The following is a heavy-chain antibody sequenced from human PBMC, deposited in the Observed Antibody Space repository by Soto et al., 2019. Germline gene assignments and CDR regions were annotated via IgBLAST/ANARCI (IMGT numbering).Heavy chain of an antibody. V-gene: IGHV4-34*01. CDR3: AGGLSYGSGSYDY. Sequence: SETLSLTCAVYGGSFSGYYWGWIRQPPGKGLEWIGEINHSGSTNYNPSLKSRVTISVDTSKNQFSLKLSSVTAADTAVYYCAGGLSYGSGSYDYWGQGTLVTVSS. CDR2: INHSGST. D-gene: IGHD3-10*01. J-gene: IGHJ4*02. CDR1: GGSFSGYY.